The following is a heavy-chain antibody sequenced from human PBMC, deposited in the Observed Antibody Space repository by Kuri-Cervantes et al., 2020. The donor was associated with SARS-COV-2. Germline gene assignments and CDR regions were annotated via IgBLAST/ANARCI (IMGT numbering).Heavy chain of an antibody. CDR1: GGTFSSYA. CDR3: ARGVTIFGVVSYYYYMDV. Sequence: ASVKVSCKASGGTFSSYAISWVRQAPGQGLEWMGWINPNSGGTNYAQKFQGRVTMTRDTSISTAYMELSRLRSDDMAVYYCARGVTIFGVVSYYYYMDVWGKGTTVTVSS. V-gene: IGHV1-2*02. D-gene: IGHD3-3*01. CDR2: INPNSGGT. J-gene: IGHJ6*03.